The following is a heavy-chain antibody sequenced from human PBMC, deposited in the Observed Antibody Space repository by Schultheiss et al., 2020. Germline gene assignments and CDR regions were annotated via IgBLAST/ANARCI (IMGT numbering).Heavy chain of an antibody. CDR3: ARKEWEATGRAFDI. D-gene: IGHD1-26*01. CDR1: GGSISSGGYS. V-gene: IGHV4-30-4*07. Sequence: SQTLSLTCAVSGGSISSGGYSWSWIRQPPGKGLEWIGRVYSSGSTNYNPSLKSRVTISIDTSKNQFSLKLSSVTAADTAVYYCARKEWEATGRAFDIWGQGTMVTVSS. CDR2: VYSSGST. J-gene: IGHJ3*02.